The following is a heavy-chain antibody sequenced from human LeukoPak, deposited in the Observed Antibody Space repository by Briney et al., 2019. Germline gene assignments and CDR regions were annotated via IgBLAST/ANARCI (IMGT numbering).Heavy chain of an antibody. V-gene: IGHV3-53*01. CDR2: IYSGGST. J-gene: IGHJ2*01. D-gene: IGHD2-2*01. Sequence: GGSLRLSCAASGFTFNSNYMTWVRQAPGKGLEWVSVIYSGGSTYYADSVKGRFTVSRDISKNTLYLQMNSLRAEDTAVYYCARPPSNADWHYDLWGRGTLVTVSS. CDR1: GFTFNSNY. CDR3: ARPPSNADWHYDL.